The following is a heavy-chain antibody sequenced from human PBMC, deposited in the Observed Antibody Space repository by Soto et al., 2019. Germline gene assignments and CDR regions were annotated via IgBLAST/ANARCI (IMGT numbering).Heavy chain of an antibody. D-gene: IGHD1-26*01. Sequence: GGSLRLSCAASGFTFSSYAMSWVRQAPGKGLEWVSAISGSGGSTYYADSVKGRFTISRDNSKNTLYLQMNSLRAEDTAVYYCAKAATFWELLMSRYHFDYWGQGTLVTVSS. CDR3: AKAATFWELLMSRYHFDY. V-gene: IGHV3-23*01. J-gene: IGHJ4*02. CDR2: ISGSGGST. CDR1: GFTFSSYA.